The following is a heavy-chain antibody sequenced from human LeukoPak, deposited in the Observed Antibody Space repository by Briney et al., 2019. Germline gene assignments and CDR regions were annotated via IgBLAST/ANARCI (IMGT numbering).Heavy chain of an antibody. D-gene: IGHD2-15*01. CDR3: ARIQRYCSGGSCYSDYGMDV. J-gene: IGHJ6*02. CDR1: GFTFDDYA. V-gene: IGHV3-23*01. CDR2: ISGSGGST. Sequence: PGGSLRLSCAASGFTFDDYAMHWVRQAPGKGLEWVSAISGSGGSTYYADSVKGRFTISRDNAKNSLYLQMNSLRAEDTAVYYCARIQRYCSGGSCYSDYGMDVWGQGTTVTVSS.